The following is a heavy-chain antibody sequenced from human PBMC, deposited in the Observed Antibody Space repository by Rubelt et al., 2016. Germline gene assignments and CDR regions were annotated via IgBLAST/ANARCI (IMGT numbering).Heavy chain of an antibody. CDR3: ARRYCSSTTCLDAFDI. CDR1: ELTSLTPSGFW. V-gene: IGHV3-33*08. J-gene: IGHJ3*02. D-gene: IGHD2-2*01. CDR2: IWYDGSSK. Sequence: DSRGGLAQPGGSLRLSCAASELTSLTPSGFWMHWVRQAPGKGLEWVSLIWYDGSSKYYADSVKGRFIISRDNSKNTLYLQLNSLRAEDTAVYYCARRYCSSTTCLDAFDIWGQGTMVTVSS.